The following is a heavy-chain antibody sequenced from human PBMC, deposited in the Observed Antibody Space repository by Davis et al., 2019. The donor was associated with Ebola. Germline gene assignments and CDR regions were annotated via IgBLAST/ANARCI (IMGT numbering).Heavy chain of an antibody. V-gene: IGHV4-59*01. Sequence: MPSETLSLTCTVSGGSISSCYWSWIRQPPGKGLEWIGYIYYSGSTNYNPSLKSRVTISVDTSKNQFSLKLSSVTAADTAVYYCARSSLGSWYAFDIWGQGTMVTVSS. CDR2: IYYSGST. CDR1: GGSISSCY. CDR3: ARSSLGSWYAFDI. D-gene: IGHD6-13*01. J-gene: IGHJ3*02.